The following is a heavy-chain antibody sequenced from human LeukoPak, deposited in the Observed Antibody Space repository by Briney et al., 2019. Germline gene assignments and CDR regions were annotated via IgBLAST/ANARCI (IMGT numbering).Heavy chain of an antibody. D-gene: IGHD6-13*01. CDR1: GYSISSGYY. Sequence: SETLSLTCAVSGYSISSGYYWGWIRQPPGKGLEWIGSIYHSGSTYYNPSLKSRVTISVDTSKNQFSLQLSSVTAADTAVYYCARGIAAAGTGYWGQGTLVTVSS. V-gene: IGHV4-38-2*01. J-gene: IGHJ4*02. CDR3: ARGIAAAGTGY. CDR2: IYHSGST.